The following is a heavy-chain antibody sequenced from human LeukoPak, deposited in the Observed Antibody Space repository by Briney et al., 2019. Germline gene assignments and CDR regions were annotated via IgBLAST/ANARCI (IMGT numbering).Heavy chain of an antibody. Sequence: SVKVSCKASGGTFSSYAISWVRQAPGQGLEWMGRIIPILGIANYAQKFQGRVTITADKSTSTAYMELSSLRSEDTAVYYCARTPRGEWENFDYWGQGTLVTVSS. D-gene: IGHD1-26*01. J-gene: IGHJ4*02. V-gene: IGHV1-69*04. CDR1: GGTFSSYA. CDR3: ARTPRGEWENFDY. CDR2: IIPILGIA.